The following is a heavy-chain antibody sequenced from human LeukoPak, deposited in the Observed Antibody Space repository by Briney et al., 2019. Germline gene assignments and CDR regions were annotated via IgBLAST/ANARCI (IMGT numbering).Heavy chain of an antibody. V-gene: IGHV3-33*01. CDR1: GFTFSSYG. CDR3: ARTFALDRVTGPYYGMDV. D-gene: IGHD3-10*01. CDR2: IWYDGSNK. J-gene: IGHJ6*02. Sequence: GGSLRLSCAASGFTFSSYGMHWVRQAPGKGLEWVAVIWYDGSNKYYADSVKGRFTISRDNSRNTLYLQMNSLRAEDTAVYYCARTFALDRVTGPYYGMDVWGQGTTVTVSS.